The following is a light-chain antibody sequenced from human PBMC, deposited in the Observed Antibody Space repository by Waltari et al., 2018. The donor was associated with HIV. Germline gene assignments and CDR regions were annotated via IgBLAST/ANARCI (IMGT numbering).Light chain of an antibody. V-gene: IGLV1-44*01. CDR3: AAWHDSLNGSWV. CDR2: SNN. Sequence: QSVLTQPPSASGTPGQRVTISCSGSSSKIGSNTVNWSQQLPGPAPKLLIYSNNQRPSGVPDRFPGSKSGTSASLAISGLQSEDEADYYCAAWHDSLNGSWVFGGGTTLTVL. CDR1: SSKIGSNT. J-gene: IGLJ3*02.